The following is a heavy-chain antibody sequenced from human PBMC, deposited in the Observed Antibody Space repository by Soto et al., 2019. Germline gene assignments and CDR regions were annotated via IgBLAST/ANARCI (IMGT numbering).Heavy chain of an antibody. Sequence: QVQLVQSGAEVKKPGASVKVSCKASGYTFTSYAMHWVRQAPGQRLEWMGWINAGNGNTKYSQKFQGRVTITRDTSASTAYMELSSLRSEDTAVYYCAKSSGYSSSSFYGMDVWGQGTTVTVSS. J-gene: IGHJ6*02. CDR3: AKSSGYSSSSFYGMDV. CDR1: GYTFTSYA. D-gene: IGHD6-13*01. V-gene: IGHV1-3*01. CDR2: INAGNGNT.